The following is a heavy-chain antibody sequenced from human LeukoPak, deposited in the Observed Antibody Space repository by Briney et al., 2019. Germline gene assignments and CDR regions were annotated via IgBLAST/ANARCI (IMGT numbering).Heavy chain of an antibody. V-gene: IGHV1-24*01. J-gene: IGHJ4*02. D-gene: IGHD3-22*01. CDR1: GYTLTELS. CDR2: FDPEDGET. Sequence: ASVKVSCKVSGYTLTELSMHWVRQAPGKGLEWMGGFDPEDGETIYAQKFQGRVTMTEDTSTDTACMELSSLRSEDTAVYYCATVPPGYYDSSGYFDWGQGTLVTVSS. CDR3: ATVPPGYYDSSGYFD.